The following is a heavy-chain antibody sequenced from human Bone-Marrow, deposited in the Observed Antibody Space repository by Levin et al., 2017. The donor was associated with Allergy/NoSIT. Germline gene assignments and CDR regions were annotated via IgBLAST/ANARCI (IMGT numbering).Heavy chain of an antibody. V-gene: IGHV3-30*18. J-gene: IGHJ6*03. CDR1: GFTFSNYA. CDR3: AKTDGEGWNAYYYYMDV. D-gene: IGHD1-1*01. Sequence: GGSLRLSCAASGFTFSNYAMHWVRQAPGKGLEWVAVISRDGNDKFYADSVKGRFTISRDNSKNTLSLQMNSLRGEDTGVYYCAKTDGEGWNAYYYYMDVWGNGTTVTVSS. CDR2: ISRDGNDK.